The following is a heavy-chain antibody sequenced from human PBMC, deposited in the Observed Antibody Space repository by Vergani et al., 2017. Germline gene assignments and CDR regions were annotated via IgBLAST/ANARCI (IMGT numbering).Heavy chain of an antibody. CDR3: TRQGEDFWSGYFDYYYMDV. D-gene: IGHD3-3*01. J-gene: IGHJ6*03. CDR1: GFTFSGSA. Sequence: VQLVESGGGVVQPGRSLRLSCAASGFTFSGSAMHWVRQASGKGLEWVGRIRSKANSYATAYAASVKGRFTISRDDSKNTAYLQMNSLKTEDTAVYYCTRQGEDFWSGYFDYYYMDVWGKGTTVTVSS. V-gene: IGHV3-73*01. CDR2: IRSKANSYAT.